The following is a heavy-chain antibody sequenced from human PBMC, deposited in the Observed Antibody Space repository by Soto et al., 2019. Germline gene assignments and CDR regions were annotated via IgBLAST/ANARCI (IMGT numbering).Heavy chain of an antibody. Sequence: QVQLVQSGAEVKKPGASVKVSCKASGYTFTSYGISWVRQAPGQGLEWMGWISAYNGNTNYAQKLQGRVTMTTDTSTSTAYMELRSMRSDDTAVYYCARVSRQLKAIVLMVYEWELDSCGQGTLVTVSS. V-gene: IGHV1-18*01. CDR1: GYTFTSYG. CDR3: ARVSRQLKAIVLMVYEWELDS. J-gene: IGHJ4*02. D-gene: IGHD2-8*01. CDR2: ISAYNGNT.